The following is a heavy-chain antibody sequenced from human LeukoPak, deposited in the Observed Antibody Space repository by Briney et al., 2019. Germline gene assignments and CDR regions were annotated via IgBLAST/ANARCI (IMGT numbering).Heavy chain of an antibody. V-gene: IGHV4-39*01. CDR1: GGSISSSSYY. J-gene: IGHJ4*02. Sequence: PSETLSLACTVSGGSISSSSYYWGWIRQPPGKGLEWIGSIYYSGSTYYNPSLKSRVTISVDTSKNQFSLKLSSVTAADTAVYYCARQSGGYTIDYWGQGTLVTVSS. D-gene: IGHD1-26*01. CDR3: ARQSGGYTIDY. CDR2: IYYSGST.